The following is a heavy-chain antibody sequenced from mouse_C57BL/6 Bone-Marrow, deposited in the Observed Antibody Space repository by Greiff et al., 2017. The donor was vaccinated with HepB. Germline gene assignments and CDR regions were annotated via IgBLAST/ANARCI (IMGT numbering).Heavy chain of an antibody. D-gene: IGHD1-1*01. Sequence: QVQLQQPGADLVKPGASVKLSCKASGYTFTSYWMHWVKQRPGQGLEWIGMIHPNSGSTNYNEKFKSKATLTVDKSSSTAYMQLSSLTSEDSAVYYCARLPITTVAAKGYWGQGTTLTVSS. CDR2: IHPNSGST. CDR3: ARLPITTVAAKGY. J-gene: IGHJ2*01. V-gene: IGHV1-64*01. CDR1: GYTFTSYW.